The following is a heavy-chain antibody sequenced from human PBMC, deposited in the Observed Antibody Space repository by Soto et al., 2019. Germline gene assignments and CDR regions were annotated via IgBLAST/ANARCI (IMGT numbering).Heavy chain of an antibody. CDR3: PTDFRHRRWEGAHY. D-gene: IGHD1-26*01. CDR2: IKSNVDGGAT. Sequence: EVQLVESGGGLVKPGDSLRLSCAASGFTFSNAWMNWVRQAPGKGLEWVGRIKSNVDGGATDYAEPVKGRFTISSEDSKNTVSLPMNSLNTEDTAVYSCPTDFRHRRWEGAHYWGPGTLVTVSS. V-gene: IGHV3-15*07. J-gene: IGHJ4*02. CDR1: GFTFSNAW.